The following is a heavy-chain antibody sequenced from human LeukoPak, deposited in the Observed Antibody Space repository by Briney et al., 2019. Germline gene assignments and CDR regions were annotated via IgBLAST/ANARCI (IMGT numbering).Heavy chain of an antibody. D-gene: IGHD3-10*01. Sequence: GESLKISCKGSGYIFTSYWIGWVRQMPGKGLEWMGIIYPGDSDTRYSPSFQGQVTISADKSISTAYLQWSSLKASDTAMYYCARPYYYGSGSDAFDIWGQGTMVTVSS. CDR3: ARPYYYGSGSDAFDI. CDR2: IYPGDSDT. V-gene: IGHV5-51*01. J-gene: IGHJ3*02. CDR1: GYIFTSYW.